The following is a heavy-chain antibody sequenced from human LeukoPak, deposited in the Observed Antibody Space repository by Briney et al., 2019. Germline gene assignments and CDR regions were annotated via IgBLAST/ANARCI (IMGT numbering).Heavy chain of an antibody. Sequence: SETLSLTCTVSGGSISNYYWSWPRQSPGKELEWIAHVYYTGTTIYSPSLKSRLTVSVDPAKNQFSLNLSSVTAADTAVYYCARDAGYRSRLNYFDPWGQGTLVTVSS. CDR2: VYYTGTT. CDR3: ARDAGYRSRLNYFDP. V-gene: IGHV4-59*01. J-gene: IGHJ5*02. D-gene: IGHD5-24*01. CDR1: GGSISNYY.